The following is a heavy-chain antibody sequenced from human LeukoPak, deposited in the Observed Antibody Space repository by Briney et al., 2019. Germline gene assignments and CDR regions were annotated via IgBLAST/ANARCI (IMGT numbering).Heavy chain of an antibody. CDR2: ISGSGGST. V-gene: IGHV3-23*01. Sequence: GGSLRLSCEASGFTFSSYSMSWVRQAPGKGLEWVSAISGSGGSTYYAESVKGRFTISRDNSKNTLYLQMNNLRAEDTAVYYCASRPPSETYFAVFDYWGQGTLVTVSS. CDR3: ASRPPSETYFAVFDY. J-gene: IGHJ4*02. CDR1: GFTFSSYS. D-gene: IGHD1-26*01.